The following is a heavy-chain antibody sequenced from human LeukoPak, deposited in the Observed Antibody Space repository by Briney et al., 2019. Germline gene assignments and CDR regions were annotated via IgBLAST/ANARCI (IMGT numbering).Heavy chain of an antibody. CDR2: ISTDGSST. CDR1: GFTFSSYS. D-gene: IGHD5-24*01. J-gene: IGHJ4*02. CDR3: ARELSEMATISPFDY. V-gene: IGHV3-23*01. Sequence: GGSLRLSCAASGFTFSSYSMNWVRQAPGKGLEWVSTISTDGSSTYYADSVKGRFTISRDNSKNTLYLQMNSLRAEDTAVYYCARELSEMATISPFDYWGQGTLVTVSS.